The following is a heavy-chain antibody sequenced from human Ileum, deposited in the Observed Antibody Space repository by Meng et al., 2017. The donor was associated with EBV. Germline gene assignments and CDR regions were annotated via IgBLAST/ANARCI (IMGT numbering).Heavy chain of an antibody. CDR1: RGFVGSGSCS. D-gene: IGHD5-12*01. CDR3: AGGRAGYGGYKA. V-gene: IGHV4-61*03. J-gene: IGHJ4*02. CDR2: ILYSTN. Sequence: QVLDSGPGQGPPSVTLSVTRTVSRGFVGSGSCSWSWLPQPPGKGLRWIGYILYSTNNYDPSLTNPVTISVDTSKNHFTLKLTSVTAAATAVYSCAGGRAGYGGYKAWGQGTLVTVSS.